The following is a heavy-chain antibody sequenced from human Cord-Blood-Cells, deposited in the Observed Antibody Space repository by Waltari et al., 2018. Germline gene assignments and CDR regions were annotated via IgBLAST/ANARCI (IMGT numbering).Heavy chain of an antibody. D-gene: IGHD6-13*01. CDR3: ARQSPGIAAAGPGFDY. V-gene: IGHV1-8*01. CDR2: MNPNSGNT. Sequence: QVQLVQSGAEVKKPGASVKVSCKASGYTFTRYDYNWVRTATGQGLEWMGWMNPNSGNTGYAQKFQGRVTMTRNTSISTAYMELSSLRSEDTAVYYCARQSPGIAAAGPGFDYWGQGTLVTVSS. J-gene: IGHJ4*02. CDR1: GYTFTRYD.